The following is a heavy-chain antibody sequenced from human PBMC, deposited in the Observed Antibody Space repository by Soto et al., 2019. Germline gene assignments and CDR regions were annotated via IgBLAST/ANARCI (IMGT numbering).Heavy chain of an antibody. D-gene: IGHD5-12*01. CDR1: GGSVSSVAYY. J-gene: IGHJ6*02. CDR3: ARALVASIFTYAIDX. V-gene: IGHV4-61*08. Sequence: TSETLSLTCTVSGGSVSSVAYYWSWLRQPPGGGLELIGNIYYSGTIKYNPSLQSRVTMSIDTSMNQFSLKLASVSAADAAVYFCARALVASIFTYAIDXWGQGTSVTVS. CDR2: IYYSGTI.